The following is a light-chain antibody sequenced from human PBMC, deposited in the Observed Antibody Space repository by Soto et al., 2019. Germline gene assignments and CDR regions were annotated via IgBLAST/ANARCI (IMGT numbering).Light chain of an antibody. CDR2: GAS. CDR3: QQYSSSPPELT. CDR1: QSVSSRY. V-gene: IGKV3-20*01. J-gene: IGKJ4*01. Sequence: ESVFTQSPGTLSLSPGERATLSCRASQSVSSRYLAWYQQKPGQAPRLLIYGASSRATGIPDRFSGSGSGTDFTLTISRLETEDFAVYYCQQYSSSPPELTVGGGTKGDIK.